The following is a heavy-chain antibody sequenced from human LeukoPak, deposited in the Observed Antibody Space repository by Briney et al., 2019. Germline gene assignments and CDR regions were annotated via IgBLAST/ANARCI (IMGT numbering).Heavy chain of an antibody. Sequence: GGSLRLSCEGSGFTFSSYAMTWVRQAPGKGLKWVAVIADDGSNKYYADSVKGRFTISRDNSNNTLYLQMNSLRADDTAVYYCASVDDLDAFDTWGQGTMVTVFS. V-gene: IGHV3-30*04. CDR1: GFTFSSYA. D-gene: IGHD5-12*01. CDR3: ASVDDLDAFDT. CDR2: IADDGSNK. J-gene: IGHJ3*02.